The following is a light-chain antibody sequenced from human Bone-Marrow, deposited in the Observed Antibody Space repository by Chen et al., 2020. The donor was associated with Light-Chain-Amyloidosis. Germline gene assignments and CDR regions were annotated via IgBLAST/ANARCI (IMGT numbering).Light chain of an antibody. V-gene: IGLV3-21*02. Sequence: SYVLTQPSSVSVAPGQTATIACGGNNIGSTSVHWYQQTPGQAPLLVVYDDSDRPSGIPERLSGSNSGNTATRTISRGEAGDEADYDCQVWDRSSDRPVFGGGTKLTVL. CDR3: QVWDRSSDRPV. J-gene: IGLJ3*02. CDR1: NIGSTS. CDR2: DDS.